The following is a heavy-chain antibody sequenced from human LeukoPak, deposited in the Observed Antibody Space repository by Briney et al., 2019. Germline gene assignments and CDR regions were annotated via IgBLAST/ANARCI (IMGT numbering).Heavy chain of an antibody. D-gene: IGHD6-19*01. CDR3: SRRSAYFMDV. CDR1: GFTFRNYD. J-gene: IGHJ6*03. V-gene: IGHV3-33*01. Sequence: GGSLRLSCAAFGFTFRNYDMHWVRQAPGKGLEWVASIWYDGSEKSYADSVKGRLTLSRDNSKNTVYLQMDSLRVEDTALYYCSRRSAYFMDVLGKGTTVTVSS. CDR2: IWYDGSEK.